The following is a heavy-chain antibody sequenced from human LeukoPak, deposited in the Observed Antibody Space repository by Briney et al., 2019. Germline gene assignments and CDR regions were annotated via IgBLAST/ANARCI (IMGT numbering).Heavy chain of an antibody. CDR2: IYYSGST. CDR1: GGSISSSSYY. J-gene: IGHJ5*02. D-gene: IGHD3-22*01. CDR3: ARYLYCYDRSCYYDCFDP. Sequence: SDTLSLTCTVSGGSISSSSYYWGWIRQPPGKGLEVIGSIYYSGSTNYTPSLKSRVTITVDTYQHQFSLKLSSVTAGDTAVYYCARYLYCYDRSCYYDCFDPWGQGTLVTVSS. V-gene: IGHV4-39*07.